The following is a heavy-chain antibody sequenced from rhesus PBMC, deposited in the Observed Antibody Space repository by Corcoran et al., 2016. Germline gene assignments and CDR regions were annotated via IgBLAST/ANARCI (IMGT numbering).Heavy chain of an antibody. V-gene: IGHV4S9*01. CDR1: GGSISDSYY. D-gene: IGHD3-34*01. Sequence: QVQLQESGPGLVKPSETLSLTCAVSGGSISDSYYWNWLRQPPGKGLEWIGNIYGNSSSTYYNTSLKSRVTMSKDTSKNQFFLKRSSVTAADTAVYYCVGGAFDFWGQGLGVTVSS. CDR3: VGGAFDF. J-gene: IGHJ3*01. CDR2: IYGNSSST.